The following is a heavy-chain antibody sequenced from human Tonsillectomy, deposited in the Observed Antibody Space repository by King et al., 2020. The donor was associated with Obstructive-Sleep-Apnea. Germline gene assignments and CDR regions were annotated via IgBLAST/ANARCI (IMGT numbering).Heavy chain of an antibody. J-gene: IGHJ2*01. D-gene: IGHD3-22*01. Sequence: VQLQQWGAGLLKPSETLSLTCAVYGGSFSGYYWSWIRQPPGKGLEWIGEINHSGSTNYNPSLKSRVTISVDTSKNQFSLKLSSVTAADTAVYYCARGGGYYLYFDLWGGGTLVTVSS. CDR2: INHSGST. CDR1: GGSFSGYY. CDR3: ARGGGYYLYFDL. V-gene: IGHV4-34*01.